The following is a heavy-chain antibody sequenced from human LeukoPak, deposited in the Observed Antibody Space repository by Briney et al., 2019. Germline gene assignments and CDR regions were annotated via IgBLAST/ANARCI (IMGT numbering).Heavy chain of an antibody. Sequence: PSETLSLTCTVSGGSISSYYWSWIRQPPGKGLEWVGYIYYSGSTYYNPSLKSRVTISVDTSKNQFSLKLSSVTAADTAVYYCARDRRNYYDRIFDYWGQGTLVTVSS. J-gene: IGHJ4*02. V-gene: IGHV4-59*12. CDR1: GGSISSYY. D-gene: IGHD3-22*01. CDR3: ARDRRNYYDRIFDY. CDR2: IYYSGST.